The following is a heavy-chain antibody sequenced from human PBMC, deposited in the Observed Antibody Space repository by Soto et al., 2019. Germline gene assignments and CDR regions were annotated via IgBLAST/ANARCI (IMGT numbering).Heavy chain of an antibody. J-gene: IGHJ4*02. Sequence: SVKVSCKASGGSFSSYAISWVRQARGQGLEWMGGIIPIFNTANYAQKFLRRVTITADKSTSTVYMQLSSLRSDDTAVYYCARGGGEMTAPSPYIYWGQGTLVTVSS. CDR3: ARGGGEMTAPSPYIY. CDR1: GGSFSSYA. D-gene: IGHD2-21*02. V-gene: IGHV1-69*06. CDR2: IIPIFNTA.